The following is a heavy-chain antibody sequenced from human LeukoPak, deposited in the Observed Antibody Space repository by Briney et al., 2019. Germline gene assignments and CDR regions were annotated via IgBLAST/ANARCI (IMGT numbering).Heavy chain of an antibody. CDR1: GYTFTVNY. CDR3: ARGGYSYACDY. J-gene: IGHJ4*02. CDR2: INPNSGGT. V-gene: IGHV1-2*02. D-gene: IGHD5-18*01. Sequence: ASVKVSCKASGYTFTVNYIHWVRQAPGQGLEWMGWINPNSGGTKYAQNFQGRVSMTRDTSISTAYMELSSLRSDDTAVYYCARGGYSYACDYWGQGILATVSS.